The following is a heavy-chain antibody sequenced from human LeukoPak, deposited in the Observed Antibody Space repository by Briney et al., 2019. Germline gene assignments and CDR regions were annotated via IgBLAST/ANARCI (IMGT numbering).Heavy chain of an antibody. Sequence: KPSETLSLTCTVSGGSLSSSSHFWGWIRQPPGKGLEWIGTISYSGSALYNPSLKSRVTISVDTSKNQCSLKLNSVTAADTAVYFWARDGAEMVEDAFDIWGQGTMVTVSS. CDR1: GGSLSSSSHF. CDR3: ARDGAEMVEDAFDI. J-gene: IGHJ3*02. V-gene: IGHV4-39*07. CDR2: ISYSGSA. D-gene: IGHD2-15*01.